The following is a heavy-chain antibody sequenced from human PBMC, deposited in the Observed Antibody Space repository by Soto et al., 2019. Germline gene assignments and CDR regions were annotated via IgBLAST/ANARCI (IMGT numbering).Heavy chain of an antibody. V-gene: IGHV1-8*02. J-gene: IGHJ4*02. CDR2: MNPNRGTT. D-gene: IGHD1-26*01. CDR1: GYTFTTFN. Sequence: ASVKVSCKVSGYTFTTFNINWVRQAPGQGLEWMGWMNPNRGTTGYAQKLQDRLTLTRDTPLTTHDMELSSLTSDDTAVYFCVRYSVAAAYLDQGTQVTVSS. CDR3: VRYSVAAAY.